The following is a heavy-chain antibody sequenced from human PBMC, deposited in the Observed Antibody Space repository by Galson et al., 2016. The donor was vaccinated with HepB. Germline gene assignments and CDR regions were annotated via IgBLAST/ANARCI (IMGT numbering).Heavy chain of an antibody. CDR3: ARDGATKAITMMELYFDF. V-gene: IGHV3-23*01. CDR2: ISGGGGST. CDR1: GFTFSRYA. D-gene: IGHD3-22*01. J-gene: IGHJ4*02. Sequence: SLRLSCAASGFTFSRYAMTWVRQAPGKGLEWVSAISGGGGSTYYADSVKGRFTISRDDSKNTLVLQIDSLRAEGTAVYYCARDGATKAITMMELYFDFWGQGTLVSVSS.